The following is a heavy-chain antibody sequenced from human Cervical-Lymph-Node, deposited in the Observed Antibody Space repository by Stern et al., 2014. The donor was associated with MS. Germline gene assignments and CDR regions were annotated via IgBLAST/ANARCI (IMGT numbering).Heavy chain of an antibody. CDR1: GFSFSNAW. Sequence: EVQLVESGGGLVKPGGSLRLSCAASGFSFSNAWMTWVRQTPGKGLEWVGRITRKTDGGTTDYASPVNGRFSISRDDSRNTLYLQMNSLKTEDTAVYLCTTTGGNWRDFDHWGQGALVTVSS. J-gene: IGHJ4*02. CDR3: TTTGGNWRDFDH. V-gene: IGHV3-15*01. CDR2: ITRKTDGGTT. D-gene: IGHD2-8*02.